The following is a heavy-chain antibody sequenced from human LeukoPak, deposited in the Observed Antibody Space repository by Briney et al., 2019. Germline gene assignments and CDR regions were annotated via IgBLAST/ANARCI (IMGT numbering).Heavy chain of an antibody. D-gene: IGHD3-16*02. CDR3: AKVRDYVWGSYPSPDY. V-gene: IGHV3-30*18. CDR1: GFTFSNYG. Sequence: QPGGSLRLSCAGSGFTFSNYGMHWVRQAPGKGLDWVAVISSDGSNKNYADSVKGRFTISRDNAKNSLYLQMNSLRAEDTAVYYCAKVRDYVWGSYPSPDYWGQGTLVTVSS. CDR2: ISSDGSNK. J-gene: IGHJ4*02.